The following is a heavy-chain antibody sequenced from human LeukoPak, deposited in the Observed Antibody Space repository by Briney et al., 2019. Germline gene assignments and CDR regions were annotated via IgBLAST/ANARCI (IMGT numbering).Heavy chain of an antibody. CDR2: IRSRAYGGTT. V-gene: IGHV3-49*03. CDR3: TRDPGLRFDY. CDR1: GFTYGDYA. D-gene: IGHD4-17*01. J-gene: IGHJ4*02. Sequence: GGSLRLSCTASGFTYGDYAMSWLRQAPGKGLEWVGFIRSRAYGGTTEYAASVKGRFTISRDDSNSIAYLQMNSLKTEDTAVYYCTRDPGLRFDYWGQGTLVTVSS.